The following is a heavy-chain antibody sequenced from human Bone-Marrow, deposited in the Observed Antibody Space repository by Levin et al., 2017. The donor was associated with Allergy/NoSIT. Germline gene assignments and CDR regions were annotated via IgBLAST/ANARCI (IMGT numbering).Heavy chain of an antibody. V-gene: IGHV3-9*01. J-gene: IGHJ6*02. D-gene: IGHD3-22*01. CDR1: GFSFDDYA. CDR3: AKDGSRFYGDNSAYYPYAMDV. Sequence: AGGSLRLSCAAFGFSFDDYAMHWVRQAPGKGLEWVSVISWNSGNIAYAASVKGRFTISRDNAKSSLYLQMDSLRVEDTALYYCAKDGSRFYGDNSAYYPYAMDVWGQGTTVTVSS. CDR2: ISWNSGNI.